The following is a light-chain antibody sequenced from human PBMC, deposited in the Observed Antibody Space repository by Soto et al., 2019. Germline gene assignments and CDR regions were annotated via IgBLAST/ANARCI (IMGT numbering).Light chain of an antibody. V-gene: IGLV2-11*01. CDR2: DVS. CDR3: CSYAGSYTSYVV. J-gene: IGLJ2*01. Sequence: QSALTQPRSVSGSPGQSVTISCTGTSSDVGGYNYVSWYQQQPGKAPKLMIYDVSKRPSGVPDRFSGSKSGNTASLTISGLQAEDEADYYCCSYAGSYTSYVVFGGGTKLTVL. CDR1: SSDVGGYNY.